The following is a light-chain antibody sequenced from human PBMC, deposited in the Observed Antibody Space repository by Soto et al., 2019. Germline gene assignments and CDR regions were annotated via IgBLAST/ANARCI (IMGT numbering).Light chain of an antibody. CDR3: QQYGSSPRT. V-gene: IGKV3-20*01. J-gene: IGKJ1*01. Sequence: IALTPAPGTLPLSPGERATLSCRASQSVSSSYLAWYQQKPGQAPRLLIYGASSRATGIPDRFSGSGSGTDFTLTISSLEPEDFAVYYCQQYGSSPRTFGQGTKVDIK. CDR2: GAS. CDR1: QSVSSSY.